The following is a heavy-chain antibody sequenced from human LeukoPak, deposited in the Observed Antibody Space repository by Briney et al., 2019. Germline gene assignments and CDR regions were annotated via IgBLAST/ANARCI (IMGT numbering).Heavy chain of an antibody. J-gene: IGHJ4*02. CDR2: IYRSGST. CDR3: ARENLGDYYLDY. D-gene: IGHD3-16*01. V-gene: IGHV4-30-2*01. CDR1: GGSISSGGYS. Sequence: SQTLSLTCAVSGGSISSGGYSWSWIRQPPGKGLEWIGYIYRSGSTYYNPSLKIRVTISVDRYKNQFSLKLSSVTAADTAVYYCARENLGDYYLDYWSQGTRVTVSS.